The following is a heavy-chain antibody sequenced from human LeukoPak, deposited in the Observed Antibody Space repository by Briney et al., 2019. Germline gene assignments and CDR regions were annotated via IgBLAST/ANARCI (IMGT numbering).Heavy chain of an antibody. Sequence: PGGSLRLSCAASGFTFSSYWMSWVRQAPGKGLEWVSVIYSGGSTYYADSVKGRFTISRHNSKNTLYLQMNSLRAEDTAVYYCARAWRSSGFWTRYFDYWGQGTLVTVSS. D-gene: IGHD3-22*01. V-gene: IGHV3-53*04. J-gene: IGHJ4*02. CDR3: ARAWRSSGFWTRYFDY. CDR1: GFTFSSYW. CDR2: IYSGGST.